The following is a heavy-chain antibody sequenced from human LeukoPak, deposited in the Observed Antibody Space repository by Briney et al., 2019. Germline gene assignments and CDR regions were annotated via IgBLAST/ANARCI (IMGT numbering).Heavy chain of an antibody. CDR1: GFIFRSYS. CDR2: IKSDGKT. V-gene: IGHV3-74*01. J-gene: IGHJ1*01. Sequence: PGGSLRLSCAASGFIFRSYSMNWVRQAPGKGLVWVSRIKSDGKTNYADSVKGRFTISRDNAKNTVSLQMDSLRAEDTGVYYCARAPSEVGGYYPEYFRHWGQGTLVTVSS. D-gene: IGHD3-22*01. CDR3: ARAPSEVGGYYPEYFRH.